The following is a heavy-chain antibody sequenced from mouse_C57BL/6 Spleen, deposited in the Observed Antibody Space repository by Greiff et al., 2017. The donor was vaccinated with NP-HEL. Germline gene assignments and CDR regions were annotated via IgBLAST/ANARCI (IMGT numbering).Heavy chain of an antibody. V-gene: IGHV1-26*01. D-gene: IGHD1-1*01. J-gene: IGHJ2*01. Sequence: VQLQQSGPELVKPGASVKISCKASGYTFTDYYMNWVKQSHGKSLEWIGDINPNNGGTSYNQKFKGKDTLTVDKSSSTAYMELRSLTSEDSAVYYCALFGVVHDYWGQGTTLTVSS. CDR3: ALFGVVHDY. CDR1: GYTFTDYY. CDR2: INPNNGGT.